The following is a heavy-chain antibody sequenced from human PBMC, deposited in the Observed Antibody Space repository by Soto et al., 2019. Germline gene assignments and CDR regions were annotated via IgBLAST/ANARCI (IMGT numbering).Heavy chain of an antibody. CDR2: IYYSGST. V-gene: IGHV4-59*01. Sequence: QVQLQESGPGLVKPSETLSLTCTVSGGSISSYYWSWLRQPPGKGLEWIVYIYYSGSTNYNPSLKSRVTISVDTSKNQFSLKLSSVTAADTAVYYCARGRLVGATTFDYWGQGTLVTVSS. CDR1: GGSISSYY. D-gene: IGHD1-26*01. J-gene: IGHJ4*02. CDR3: ARGRLVGATTFDY.